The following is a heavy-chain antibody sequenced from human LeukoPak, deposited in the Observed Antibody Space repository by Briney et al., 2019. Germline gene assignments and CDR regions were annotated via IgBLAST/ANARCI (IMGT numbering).Heavy chain of an antibody. J-gene: IGHJ6*03. CDR3: ARFDHSSSTDYYYMDV. D-gene: IGHD6-6*01. V-gene: IGHV4-61*02. Sequence: SETLSLTCTVSGNSISSYNYYWSWVRQPAGKGLEWIGRVYPSGNTNYNPYNPSLTGRVTISIDASRNQFSLKLSSVTAADTAVYYCARFDHSSSTDYYYMDVWGKGTTVTVSS. CDR1: GNSISSYNYY. CDR2: VYPSGNT.